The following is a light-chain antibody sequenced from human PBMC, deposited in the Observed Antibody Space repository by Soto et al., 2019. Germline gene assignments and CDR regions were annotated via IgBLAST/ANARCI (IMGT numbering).Light chain of an antibody. J-gene: IGLJ1*01. CDR1: SSDVGGYNY. Sequence: QSVLTQPPSASGSPGQSVTISCTGTSSDVGGYNYVSWYQQHPGKAPKLMIYEVSKRPSGVPDRFSGSKSGNTASLTVSWLQAEDEADYYCSSYAGSNNYVFGTGTKLTVL. V-gene: IGLV2-8*01. CDR3: SSYAGSNNYV. CDR2: EVS.